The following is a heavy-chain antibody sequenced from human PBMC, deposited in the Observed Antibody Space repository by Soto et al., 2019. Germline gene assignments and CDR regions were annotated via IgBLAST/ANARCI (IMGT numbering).Heavy chain of an antibody. CDR3: ARVIIAAASVWFDP. V-gene: IGHV4-59*08. CDR1: GGSISSYY. CDR2: IYYSGST. D-gene: IGHD6-13*01. J-gene: IGHJ5*02. Sequence: PSETLSLTCTVSGGSISSYYWSWIRQPPGKGLEWIGYIYYSGSTNYNPSLKSRVTISVDTSKNQFSLKLSSVTAADTAVYYCARVIIAAASVWFDPRGQGTLVTVSS.